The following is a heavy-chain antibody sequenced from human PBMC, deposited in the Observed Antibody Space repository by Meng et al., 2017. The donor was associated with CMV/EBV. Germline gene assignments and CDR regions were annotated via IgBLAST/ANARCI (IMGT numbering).Heavy chain of an antibody. CDR2: ISSSSSTI. CDR3: ARGWNYVDQRVFDY. V-gene: IGHV3-48*04. CDR1: GFTFSSYS. Sequence: GESLKISCAASGFTFSSYSMNWVRQAPGKGLEWVSYISSSSSTIYYADSVKGRFTISRDNAKNSLYLQMNSLRAEDTAVYYCARGWNYVDQRVFDYWGQGTLVTVSS. J-gene: IGHJ4*02. D-gene: IGHD1-7*01.